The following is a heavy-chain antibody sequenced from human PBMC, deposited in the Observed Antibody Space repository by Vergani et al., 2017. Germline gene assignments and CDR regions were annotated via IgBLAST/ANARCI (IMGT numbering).Heavy chain of an antibody. CDR1: GFTSSYYG. CDR2: ISYDGTQQ. J-gene: IGHJ1*01. CDR3: ATKSCGTPGCKRWYFSE. V-gene: IGHV3-30*03. D-gene: IGHD2-15*01. Sequence: QVHLVESGGGVVQPGRSLRLSCVVSGFTSSYYGMHWVRQAPGKGLEWVAVISYDGTQQYYAASVKGRFTISRDNSKSTLYLQMNSLRTEDTAVYYCATKSCGTPGCKRWYFSEWGQGTLVTVSS.